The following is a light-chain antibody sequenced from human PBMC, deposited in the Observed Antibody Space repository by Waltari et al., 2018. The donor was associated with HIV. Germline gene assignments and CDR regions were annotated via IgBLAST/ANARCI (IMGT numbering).Light chain of an antibody. Sequence: QSELTQPPSASGPPGQRVTIPCSGSNSRLGTTPVNWYQHLPGTAPKLLIFNTNQRPSGVPDRFSGSKSGTSASLAISGLQSEDEADYFCAVWDDSLNGLWVFGGGTKVTVL. CDR3: AVWDDSLNGLWV. CDR1: NSRLGTTP. V-gene: IGLV1-44*01. J-gene: IGLJ3*02. CDR2: NTN.